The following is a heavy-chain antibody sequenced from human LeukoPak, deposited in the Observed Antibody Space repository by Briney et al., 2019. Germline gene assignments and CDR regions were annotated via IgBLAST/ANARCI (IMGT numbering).Heavy chain of an antibody. Sequence: SETLSLTCTVSGGSISSYYWSWIRQSPGKGLEWIGYIHYSGSTNYNPSLKSRVTISLDTSKNQFSLTLSSVTAADTAVYYCASSDWYWYYFDYWDQGALVTVSS. CDR2: IHYSGST. V-gene: IGHV4-59*01. CDR3: ASSDWYWYYFDY. J-gene: IGHJ4*02. CDR1: GGSISSYY. D-gene: IGHD2-21*02.